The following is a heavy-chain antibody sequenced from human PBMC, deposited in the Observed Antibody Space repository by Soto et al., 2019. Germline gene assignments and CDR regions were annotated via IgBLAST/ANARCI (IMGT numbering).Heavy chain of an antibody. V-gene: IGHV3-7*03. D-gene: IGHD6-13*01. J-gene: IGHJ4*02. Sequence: GGARRLSFAASGFTFSSYWMSGVRQAPGKGLEWVANIKQDGSEKYYVDSVKGRFTISRDNAKNSLYLQMNSLRAEDTAVYYCARDRTSYSSSSDYWGQGTLVTVSS. CDR1: GFTFSSYW. CDR2: IKQDGSEK. CDR3: ARDRTSYSSSSDY.